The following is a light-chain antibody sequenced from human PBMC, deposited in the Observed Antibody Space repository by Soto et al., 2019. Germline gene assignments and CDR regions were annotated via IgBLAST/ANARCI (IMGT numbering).Light chain of an antibody. Sequence: EIVLTQPPGTLSFSPGERAKLSCSSSQSVSSSYLAWYQQKPGQAPRLLIYGASSRATGIPDRFSGSGSGTDFTLTISRLEPEDFAVYYCQQHGISHITFGQGTRLEI. CDR2: GAS. CDR3: QQHGISHIT. CDR1: QSVSSSY. J-gene: IGKJ5*01. V-gene: IGKV3-20*01.